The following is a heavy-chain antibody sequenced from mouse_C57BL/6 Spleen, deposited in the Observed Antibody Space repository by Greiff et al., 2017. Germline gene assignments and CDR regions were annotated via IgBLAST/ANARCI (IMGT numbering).Heavy chain of an antibody. V-gene: IGHV1-26*01. CDR2: INPNNGGT. CDR3: ARADGSYAMDD. CDR1: GYTFTDYY. D-gene: IGHD2-3*01. J-gene: IGHJ4*01. Sequence: EVKLVESGPELVKPGASVKISCKASGYTFTDYYMNWVKQSHGKSLEWIGAINPNNGGTSYNQKFKGKATLTVDKSSSTAYMELRSLTSEDSAVYYCARADGSYAMDDWGQGTSVTVSS.